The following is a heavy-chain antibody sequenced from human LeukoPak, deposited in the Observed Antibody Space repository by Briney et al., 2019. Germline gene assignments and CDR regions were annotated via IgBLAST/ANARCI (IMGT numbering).Heavy chain of an antibody. CDR1: GGSFSGYY. J-gene: IGHJ4*02. CDR2: INHSGST. V-gene: IGHV4-34*01. CDR3: ARQVAAAGYYFDY. Sequence: PSETLSLTCAVYGGSFSGYYWSWIRQPPGKGLEWIGEINHSGSTNYNPSLKSRVTISVDTSKNQFSLKLSSVTAADTAVYYCARQVAAAGYYFDYWGQGTLVTVSS. D-gene: IGHD6-13*01.